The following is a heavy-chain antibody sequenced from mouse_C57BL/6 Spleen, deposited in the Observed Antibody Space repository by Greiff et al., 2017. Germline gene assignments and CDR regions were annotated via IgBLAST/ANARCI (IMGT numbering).Heavy chain of an antibody. Sequence: DVKLVESGGGLVKPGGSLKLSCAASGFTFSDYGMHWVRQAPEKGLEWVAYISSGSSTIYYADTVKGRFTISRDNAKNTLFLQMTSLRSEDTAMYYCARYDYLYAMDYWGQGTSVTVSS. CDR3: ARYDYLYAMDY. CDR1: GFTFSDYG. J-gene: IGHJ4*01. V-gene: IGHV5-17*01. CDR2: ISSGSSTI. D-gene: IGHD2-4*01.